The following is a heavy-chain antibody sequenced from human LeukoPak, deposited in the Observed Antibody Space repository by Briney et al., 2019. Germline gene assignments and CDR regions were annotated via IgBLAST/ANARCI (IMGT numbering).Heavy chain of an antibody. CDR1: GFTVSSNY. CDR2: IYSGGST. D-gene: IGHD3-22*01. Sequence: PGGSLRLSCAASGFTVSSNYMSWVRQAPGKGLEWVSVIYSGGSTYYADSVKGRFTISRDNSKNTPYLQMNSLRAEDTAVYYCARDRPYYYDSSGYSGYFDYWGQGTLVTVSS. J-gene: IGHJ4*02. CDR3: ARDRPYYYDSSGYSGYFDY. V-gene: IGHV3-53*01.